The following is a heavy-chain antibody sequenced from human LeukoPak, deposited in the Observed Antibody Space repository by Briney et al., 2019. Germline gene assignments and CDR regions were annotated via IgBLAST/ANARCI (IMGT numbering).Heavy chain of an antibody. CDR3: ATARGYSSSSSYYFDY. CDR1: GFTFSDYY. V-gene: IGHV3-11*06. D-gene: IGHD6-13*01. CDR2: ISSSSSYT. Sequence: GGSLRLSCAASGFTFSDYYMSWISQTPGKGLEWGSYISSSSSYTNYADSVKGRFTISRDNAKNSLYLQMNSLRAEDTAVYYCATARGYSSSSSYYFDYWGQGTLVTVSS. J-gene: IGHJ4*02.